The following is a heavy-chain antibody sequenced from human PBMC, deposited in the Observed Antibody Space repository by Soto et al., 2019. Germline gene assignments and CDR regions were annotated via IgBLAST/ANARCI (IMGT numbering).Heavy chain of an antibody. CDR1: GYSFTSYW. CDR2: IDPSDSYT. V-gene: IGHV5-10-1*01. D-gene: IGHD3-22*01. Sequence: PGESLKISCKGSGYSFTSYWISWVRQMPGKGLAWMGRIDPSDSYTNYSPSLQGHVTISADKSMSTACLQWSSLKASDTAMYYCAGLPRYYDSSGYCLLWDQGTRGAVSS. CDR3: AGLPRYYDSSGYCLL. J-gene: IGHJ4*02.